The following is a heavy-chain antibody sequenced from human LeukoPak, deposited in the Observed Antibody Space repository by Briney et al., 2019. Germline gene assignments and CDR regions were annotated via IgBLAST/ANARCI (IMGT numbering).Heavy chain of an antibody. J-gene: IGHJ4*02. D-gene: IGHD1-20*01. Sequence: GGSLRLSCAASGFIFSSYGMHWVRQAPGKGLEWVAFIRYDGSNKYYADSVKGRFTISRDNSKNSLYLQMNSLRAEDTALYYCAKVAYNWISYGPFDYWGQGTLVTVSS. V-gene: IGHV3-30*02. CDR2: IRYDGSNK. CDR1: GFIFSSYG. CDR3: AKVAYNWISYGPFDY.